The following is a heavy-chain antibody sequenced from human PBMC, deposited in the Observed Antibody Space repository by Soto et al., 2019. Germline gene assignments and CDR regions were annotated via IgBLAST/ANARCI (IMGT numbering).Heavy chain of an antibody. CDR1: GFTFSSYA. D-gene: IGHD1-26*01. J-gene: IGHJ3*01. CDR3: AKDWDLLRVFDF. Sequence: GWSLRLSCSASGFTFSSYAMSWVRQAPGKGLEWVSAISGSGSSTYYADSVKGRFTISRDNSKNTLYLQMNSLRAEDTAVYDGAKDWDLLRVFDFCGQGTMVTVS. CDR2: ISGSGSST. V-gene: IGHV3-23*01.